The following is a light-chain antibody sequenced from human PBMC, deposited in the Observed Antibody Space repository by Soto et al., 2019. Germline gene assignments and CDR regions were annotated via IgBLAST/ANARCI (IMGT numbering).Light chain of an antibody. CDR1: QGIGGS. V-gene: IGKV1-27*01. J-gene: IGKJ2*03. CDR2: GAS. Sequence: DIQMTQSPYFLSASIGDRVTLSCRASQGIGGSLAWYQHKPGEIPKLLIYGASKLFSGVPSRFSGSGSGTDFTLTISSLQPEDLATYYCQNYNSAPYSFGPGTEV. CDR3: QNYNSAPYS.